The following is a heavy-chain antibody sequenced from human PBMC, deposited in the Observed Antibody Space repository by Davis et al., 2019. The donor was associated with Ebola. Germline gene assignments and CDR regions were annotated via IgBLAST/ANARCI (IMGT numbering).Heavy chain of an antibody. V-gene: IGHV4-59*12. J-gene: IGHJ4*02. Sequence: SETLSLTCTVSGGSISSYYWSWIRQPPGKGLEWIGYIYYSGSTNYNPSLKSRVTISVDTSKNQFSLKLSSVTAADTAVYYCARAAHLRGLFDYWGQGTLVTVSS. CDR3: ARAAHLRGLFDY. CDR2: IYYSGST. D-gene: IGHD5-12*01. CDR1: GGSISSYY.